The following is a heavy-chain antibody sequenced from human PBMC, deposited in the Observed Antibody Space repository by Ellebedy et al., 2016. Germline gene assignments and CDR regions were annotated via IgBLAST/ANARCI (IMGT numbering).Heavy chain of an antibody. D-gene: IGHD1-26*01. CDR1: GFTFSSYG. V-gene: IGHV3-33*08. CDR3: ARDRNQWELLYYFDY. J-gene: IGHJ4*02. CDR2: IWYDGSNK. Sequence: GGSLRLSCAASGFTFSSYGMHWVRQAPGKGLEWVAVIWYDGSNKYYADSVKGRFTISRDNSKNTLYLQMNSLRAEDTAVYYCARDRNQWELLYYFDYWGQGTLVTVSS.